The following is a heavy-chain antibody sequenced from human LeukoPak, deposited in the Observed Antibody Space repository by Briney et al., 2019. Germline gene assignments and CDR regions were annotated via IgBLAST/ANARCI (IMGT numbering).Heavy chain of an antibody. J-gene: IGHJ4*02. CDR2: INPNSGGT. V-gene: IGHV1-2*02. CDR1: GYTFTSYA. D-gene: IGHD4-17*01. Sequence: ASVKVSCKASGYTFTSYAMNWVRQAPGQGLEWMGWINPNSGGTNYAQKFQGRVTMTRDTSISTAYMELSRLRSDDTAVYYCAKLTDYGDYVPNDYWGQGTLVTVSS. CDR3: AKLTDYGDYVPNDY.